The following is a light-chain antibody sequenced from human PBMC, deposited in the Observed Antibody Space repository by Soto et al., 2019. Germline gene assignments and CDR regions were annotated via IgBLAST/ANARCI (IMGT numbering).Light chain of an antibody. Sequence: IQMTQSPSSLSASVGGRVTITCRASQSISSTLNWYQQKPGKAPKLLIYAASSLQSGVPSRFSGSGSGTDFTLTISSLQPEDFATYYCLQDYNYPLTFGGGTKVDI. CDR3: LQDYNYPLT. J-gene: IGKJ4*01. V-gene: IGKV1-6*01. CDR2: AAS. CDR1: QSISST.